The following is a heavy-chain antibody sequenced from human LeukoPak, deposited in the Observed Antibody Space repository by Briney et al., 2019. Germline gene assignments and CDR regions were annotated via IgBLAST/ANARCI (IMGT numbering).Heavy chain of an antibody. V-gene: IGHV3-30-3*01. CDR1: GFTFSNYA. Sequence: PGRSLRLSCAPSGFTFSNYAMHRVRQAPGKGLEWVAVISYDGSNKYYADSVKGRFTISRGNSKNTLYLQVNSLRAEDTAVYYCARENYGSDYWGQGTLVTVSS. CDR2: ISYDGSNK. CDR3: ARENYGSDY. D-gene: IGHD3-10*01. J-gene: IGHJ4*02.